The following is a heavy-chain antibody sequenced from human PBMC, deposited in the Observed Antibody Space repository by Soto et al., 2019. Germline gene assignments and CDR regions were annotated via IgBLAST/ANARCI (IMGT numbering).Heavy chain of an antibody. CDR3: TSTRYGNYFMY. CDR2: IKSTIDGGTT. D-gene: IGHD1-1*01. J-gene: IGHJ4*02. CDR1: GFTFSYAW. Sequence: PGGSLRLSCAASGFTFSYAWISWVRQAPGKGLEWVGRIKSTIDGGTTDFSTPVKGRFTISRDDSQDTLWLQMNSLKTEDTAVYYDTSTRYGNYFMYGGQGTLVTVSP. V-gene: IGHV3-15*01.